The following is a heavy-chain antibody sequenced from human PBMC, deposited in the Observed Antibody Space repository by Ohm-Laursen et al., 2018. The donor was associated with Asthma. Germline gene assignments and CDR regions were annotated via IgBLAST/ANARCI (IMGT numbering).Heavy chain of an antibody. Sequence: SLRLSCTASGFTFSSYAMHWVRQAPGKGLEWVAIVSYDGSNKYYADSVKGRFTIFRDNSKNTLYLQMNSLRTEDTAVYYCAKNEVKHIVVVTATFSLIDSWGQGTLVTVSS. CDR2: VSYDGSNK. J-gene: IGHJ4*02. CDR1: GFTFSSYA. CDR3: AKNEVKHIVVVTATFSLIDS. D-gene: IGHD2-21*02. V-gene: IGHV3-30*18.